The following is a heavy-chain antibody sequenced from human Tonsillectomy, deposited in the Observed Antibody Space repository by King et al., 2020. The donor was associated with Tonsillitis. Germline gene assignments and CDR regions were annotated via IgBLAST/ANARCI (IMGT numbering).Heavy chain of an antibody. Sequence: VQLVESGAEVKKPGESLKISCKGSGYSFTSYWIGWVRQMPGKGLEWMGIIYPGDSDTRYSPSFQGQVTISADKSISTAYLQWSSLKASDTAMYYCARQCNRVDTPDYSYYGIDLWGQGSTVTVSS. D-gene: IGHD5-18*01. V-gene: IGHV5-51*01. J-gene: IGHJ6*02. CDR1: GYSFTSYW. CDR3: ARQCNRVDTPDYSYYGIDL. CDR2: IYPGDSDT.